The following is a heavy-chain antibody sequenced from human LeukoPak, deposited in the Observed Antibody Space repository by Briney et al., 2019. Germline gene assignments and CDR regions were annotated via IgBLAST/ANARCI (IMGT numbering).Heavy chain of an antibody. V-gene: IGHV3-30*02. D-gene: IGHD1-26*01. CDR1: GFTFSSYG. CDR3: ARQDPIIVGASNGY. CDR2: IRYDGSNK. J-gene: IGHJ4*02. Sequence: GGSLRLSGAASGFTFSSYGMHWVRQAPGKGLEWVAFIRYDGSNKYYADSVKGRFTISRDNSKNTLYLQMNSLRAEDTAVYYCARQDPIIVGASNGYWGQGTLVTVSS.